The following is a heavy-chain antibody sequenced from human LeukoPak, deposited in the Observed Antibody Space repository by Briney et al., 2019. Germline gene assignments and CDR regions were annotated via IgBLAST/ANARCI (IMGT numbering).Heavy chain of an antibody. J-gene: IGHJ5*02. CDR1: GDSVSSNSSA. V-gene: IGHV6-1*01. CDR2: TYYRSKWYN. D-gene: IGHD2-21*01. CDR3: AREPAYGAGYPICWFDP. Sequence: SQTLSLTCAISGDSVSSNSSAWNWIRQSPSRGLEWLGRTYYRSKWYNDYAVSVKSRITINPDTSKNQFSLQLNSVTPEDTAVYYCAREPAYGAGYPICWFDPWGQGTLVTVSS.